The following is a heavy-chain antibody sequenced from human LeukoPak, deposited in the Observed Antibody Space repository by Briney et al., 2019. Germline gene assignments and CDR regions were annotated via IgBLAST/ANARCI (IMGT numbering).Heavy chain of an antibody. V-gene: IGHV3-23*01. CDR3: AKDANDFWSGYYSSSILHDY. CDR2: ISGSGGST. Sequence: GGSLRLSCAASGFTFSSYAMSWVRQAPGKGLEWVSAISGSGGSTYYADSVKGRFTISRDNSKNTLYLQMNSLRAEDTAVYYCAKDANDFWSGYYSSSILHDYWGQGTLVTVS. D-gene: IGHD3-3*01. CDR1: GFTFSSYA. J-gene: IGHJ4*02.